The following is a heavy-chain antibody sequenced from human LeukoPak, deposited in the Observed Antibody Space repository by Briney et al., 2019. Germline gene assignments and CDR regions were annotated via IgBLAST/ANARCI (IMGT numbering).Heavy chain of an antibody. CDR1: GFTFSSYS. J-gene: IGHJ4*02. V-gene: IGHV3-48*02. CDR3: ARDERAGRGWYFVY. CDR2: ISYSSSTI. Sequence: PGGSLRLSCAASGFTFSSYSMNWVRQAPGKGLEWVSYISYSSSTIYYADSVKGRFTISRDNAKNSLYLQMNSLRDEDRAVYYCARDERAGRGWYFVYWGQGTLVTVSS. D-gene: IGHD6-19*01.